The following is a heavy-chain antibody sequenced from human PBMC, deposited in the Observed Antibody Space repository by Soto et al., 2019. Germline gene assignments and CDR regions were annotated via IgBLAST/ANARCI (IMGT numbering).Heavy chain of an antibody. CDR2: INHSGST. J-gene: IGHJ6*02. Sequence: QVQLQQWGAGLLKPSETLSLTCAVYGGSFSGYYWSWIRQPPGKGLEWIGEINHSGSTNYNPSLKSRVTISVDTSKNQFSLKLSSVTAADTAVYYCARGPGPGVLEWLLYNHDLGMDVWGQGTTVTVSS. CDR3: ARGPGPGVLEWLLYNHDLGMDV. D-gene: IGHD3-3*01. CDR1: GGSFSGYY. V-gene: IGHV4-34*01.